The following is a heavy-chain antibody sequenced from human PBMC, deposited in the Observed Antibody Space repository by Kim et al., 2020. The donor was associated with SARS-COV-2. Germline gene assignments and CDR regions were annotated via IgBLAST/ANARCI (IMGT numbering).Heavy chain of an antibody. Sequence: GGSLRLSCAASGFTFSSYAMSWVRQAPGKGLEWVSAISGGGGSTYYADSVKGRFTISRDNSKNTLYLQMNSLRAEDTALYYCAKRGWDCTGASCYLTFDYWGQGTLVTVSS. V-gene: IGHV3-23*01. CDR3: AKRGWDCTGASCYLTFDY. CDR1: GFTFSSYA. D-gene: IGHD2-8*02. J-gene: IGHJ4*02. CDR2: ISGGGGST.